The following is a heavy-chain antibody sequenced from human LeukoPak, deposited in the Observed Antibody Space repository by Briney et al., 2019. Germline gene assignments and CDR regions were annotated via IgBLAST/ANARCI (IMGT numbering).Heavy chain of an antibody. V-gene: IGHV3-23*01. J-gene: IGHJ4*02. CDR1: GFTFRSHA. CDR3: AKEGSYSSSWYFDY. CDR2: IYENGGTT. D-gene: IGHD6-13*01. Sequence: GGSLRLSCVGSGFTFRSHAMSWVRQAPEKGLEFVSGIYENGGTTYYADSVKGRFTISRDNSKNTLYLQMNSLRAEDTAVYYCAKEGSYSSSWYFDYWGQRTLVTVSS.